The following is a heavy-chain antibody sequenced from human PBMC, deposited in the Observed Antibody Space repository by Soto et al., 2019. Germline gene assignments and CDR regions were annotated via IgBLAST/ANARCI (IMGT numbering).Heavy chain of an antibody. D-gene: IGHD1-26*01. CDR3: ARDQGGQSGNFIFDH. CDR1: GFTFSSYE. J-gene: IGHJ4*02. Sequence: GGSLRLSCAASGFTFSSYEMNWVRQAPGKGLEWVSYISSSGSTIYYADSVKGRFTISRDNAKNSLYLQMNSLRAEDTAVYYCARDQGGQSGNFIFDHWGQGALVTVSS. V-gene: IGHV3-48*03. CDR2: ISSSGSTI.